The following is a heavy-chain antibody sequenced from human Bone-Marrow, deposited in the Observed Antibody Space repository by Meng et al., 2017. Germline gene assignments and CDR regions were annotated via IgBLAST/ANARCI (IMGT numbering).Heavy chain of an antibody. CDR3: ASLYGDSSVWYLDL. CDR2: IYYSGST. CDR1: GVSISSGNHY. D-gene: IGHD4-17*01. V-gene: IGHV4-31*03. J-gene: IGHJ2*01. Sequence: QGRLQESGPGLVKPSQTLPLTCTVSGVSISSGNHYWSWIRQHPGKGLEYIGYIYYSGSTYYNPSLKSRVIISVDTSKNQFSLRLNSVTAADTAVYYCASLYGDSSVWYLDLWGRGTLVTVSS.